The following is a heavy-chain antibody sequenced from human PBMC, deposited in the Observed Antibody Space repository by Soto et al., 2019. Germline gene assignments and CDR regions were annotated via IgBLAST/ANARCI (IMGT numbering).Heavy chain of an antibody. CDR1: GGSFSGYY. V-gene: IGHV4-34*01. CDR3: ARGYGRIFDY. Sequence: PSETLSLTCAVYGGSFSGYYWNWIRQPPGKGLEWIGEINHSGSTNYNPSLKSRVTISVDTSKNQFSLKLSSVTAADTAVYYCARGYGRIFDYWGQGTLVTVSS. D-gene: IGHD3-10*01. J-gene: IGHJ4*02. CDR2: INHSGST.